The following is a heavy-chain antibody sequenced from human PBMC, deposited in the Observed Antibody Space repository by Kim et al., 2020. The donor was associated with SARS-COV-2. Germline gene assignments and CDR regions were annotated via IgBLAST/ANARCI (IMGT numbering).Heavy chain of an antibody. Sequence: ASVKVSCKASGYTFTSYGISWVRQAPGQGLEWMGWISAYNGNTNYAQKLQGRVTMTTDTSTSTAYMELRSLRSDDTAVYYCARESLASRRGGGRNWFDPWGQGTLVTVSS. CDR2: ISAYNGNT. J-gene: IGHJ5*02. CDR1: GYTFTSYG. V-gene: IGHV1-18*01. CDR3: ARESLASRRGGGRNWFDP. D-gene: IGHD1-1*01.